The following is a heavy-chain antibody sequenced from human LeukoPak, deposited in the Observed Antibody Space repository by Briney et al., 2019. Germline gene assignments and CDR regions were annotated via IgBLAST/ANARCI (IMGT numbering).Heavy chain of an antibody. V-gene: IGHV3-23*01. J-gene: IGHJ4*02. CDR3: AKSKQWLSLFDQ. CDR1: GFTFSNYA. Sequence: GGSLRLSCAASGFTFSNYAMSWVRQAPGKGLEWVSAISGSYGDTQYADSVKGRFTISRDKSKNTLYLQMNSLRAEDTAIYYCAKSKQWLSLFDQWGQGTLVTVSS. CDR2: ISGSYGDT. D-gene: IGHD6-19*01.